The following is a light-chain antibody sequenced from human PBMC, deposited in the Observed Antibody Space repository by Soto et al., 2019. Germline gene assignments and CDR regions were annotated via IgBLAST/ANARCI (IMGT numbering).Light chain of an antibody. CDR1: QNVYTN. CDR3: QQYNRWPPYT. J-gene: IGKJ2*01. Sequence: EIVLTQSPGTLSLSPGETATLSCRASQNVYTNLAWYQQKPGQAPRLVLYGASTRATGVPARFSGSGSGTEFTLTISSLQSEDFAVYYCQQYNRWPPYTFGQGTK. CDR2: GAS. V-gene: IGKV3-15*01.